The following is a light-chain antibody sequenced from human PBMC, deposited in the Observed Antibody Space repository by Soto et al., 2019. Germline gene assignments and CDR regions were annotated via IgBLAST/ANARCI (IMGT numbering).Light chain of an antibody. CDR3: CSYVGSGNTYV. CDR1: SSDVGRSVL. CDR2: KVH. V-gene: IGLV2-23*02. J-gene: IGLJ1*01. Sequence: QSVLTQPASVSGSPGQSITISCAGTSSDVGRSVLVSWYQQHPGNAPKLMIFKVHRRPSGVSDRFSGSKSGSTASLTISGLQAEDEADSCCCSYVGSGNTYVFGSGTKVTVL.